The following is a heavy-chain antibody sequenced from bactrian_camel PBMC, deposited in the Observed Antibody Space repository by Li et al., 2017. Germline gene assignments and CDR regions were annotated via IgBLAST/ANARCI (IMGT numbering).Heavy chain of an antibody. D-gene: IGHD5*01. CDR3: AADWAPTDWTTCMGWVAGSGY. CDR1: GFAFGVSG. J-gene: IGHJ4*01. Sequence: DVQLVESGGGLVQPGGSLKLSCAASGFAFGVSGLSWVRQSPGKEREGVAVMDRDGSTTYADSVKGRFTLSADTAKNAVYLQMDSLTPEDTAMYYCAADWAPTDWTTCMGWVAGSGYWGPGTQVTVS. V-gene: IGHV3S10*01. CDR2: MDRDGST.